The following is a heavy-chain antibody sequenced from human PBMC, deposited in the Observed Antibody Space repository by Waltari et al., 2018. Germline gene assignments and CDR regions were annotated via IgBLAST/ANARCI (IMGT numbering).Heavy chain of an antibody. Sequence: EVQVVESGGGLVQPGGSLRLSCAASGFTFSSYWMHWVRQVPGKGLVWVSRIDTHGRRTDYADSVKGQFTISRDNAKNTLYLQMNRLTAEDTAVYYCGRDLGGSGSDWGQGTLVTVSS. V-gene: IGHV3-74*01. J-gene: IGHJ4*02. CDR1: GFTFSSYW. CDR3: GRDLGGSGSD. CDR2: IDTHGRRT. D-gene: IGHD1-26*01.